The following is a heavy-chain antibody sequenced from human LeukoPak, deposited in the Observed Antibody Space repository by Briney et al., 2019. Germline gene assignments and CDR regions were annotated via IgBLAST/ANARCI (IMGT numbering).Heavy chain of an antibody. V-gene: IGHV4-59*12. Sequence: SETLSLTCTVSGGSISSYYWSWVRQPPGKGLEWIGYIYYSGSTNYNPSLKSRVTISVDTSKNQFSLKLSSVTAADTAVYYCARDGLWFGELSPDYYFDYWGQGTLVTVSS. CDR1: GGSISSYY. J-gene: IGHJ4*02. CDR3: ARDGLWFGELSPDYYFDY. D-gene: IGHD3-10*01. CDR2: IYYSGST.